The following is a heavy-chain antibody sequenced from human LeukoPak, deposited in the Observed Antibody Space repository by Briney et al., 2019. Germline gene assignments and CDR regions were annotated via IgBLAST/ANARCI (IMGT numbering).Heavy chain of an antibody. D-gene: IGHD1-26*01. Sequence: SQTLSLTCTVSGDSISSGGYYWSWIRQHPGKGLEWIGYIYYTGSTYYNPSLKSRVTISVDTSKNQFSLKLSSVTAADTAVYYCASIDEGAPRDWGQGTLVTVSS. J-gene: IGHJ4*02. CDR1: GDSISSGGYY. CDR3: ASIDEGAPRD. CDR2: IYYTGST. V-gene: IGHV4-31*03.